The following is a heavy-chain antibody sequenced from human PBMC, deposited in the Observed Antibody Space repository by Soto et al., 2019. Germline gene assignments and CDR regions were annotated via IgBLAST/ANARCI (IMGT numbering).Heavy chain of an antibody. Sequence: PGGSLRLSCAASGFTFSSYAMSWVRQAPGKGLEWVSAISGSGGSTHYADSVKGRFTISRDNSKNTLYLQMNSLRAEDTAVYYCAKDWDYRYCFDYWGQGTLVTVSS. V-gene: IGHV3-23*01. J-gene: IGHJ4*02. CDR3: AKDWDYRYCFDY. CDR2: ISGSGGST. CDR1: GFTFSSYA. D-gene: IGHD3-16*02.